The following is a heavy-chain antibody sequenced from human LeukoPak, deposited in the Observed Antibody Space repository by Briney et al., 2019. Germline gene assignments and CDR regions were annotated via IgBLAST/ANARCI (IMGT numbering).Heavy chain of an antibody. CDR1: GFTFSSYA. CDR2: ISYDGSNK. Sequence: GRSLRLSCAASGFTFSSYAMHWVRQAPGKGLEWVAVISYDGSNKYYADSVKGRFTISRGNSKNTLYLQMNSLRAEDTAVYYCARGYNWNYAPFDYWGQGTLVTVSS. J-gene: IGHJ4*02. D-gene: IGHD1-7*01. CDR3: ARGYNWNYAPFDY. V-gene: IGHV3-30-3*01.